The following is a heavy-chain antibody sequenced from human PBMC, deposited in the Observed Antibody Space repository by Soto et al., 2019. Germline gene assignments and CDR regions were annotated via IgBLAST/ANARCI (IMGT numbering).Heavy chain of an antibody. V-gene: IGHV1-69*02. CDR3: ATYSSTWPIFDY. CDR1: GGTFSNHT. CDR2: IIPLLDIA. D-gene: IGHD6-13*01. Sequence: QVQLVQSGAEVKKPGSSVKVSCKASGGTFSNHTFSWVRQAPGQGLEWMGRIIPLLDIANYAQNFQGRVTIAADKSTSTDYMELRTLRSEDTAVYYCATYSSTWPIFDYWGQGTLVTVSS. J-gene: IGHJ4*02.